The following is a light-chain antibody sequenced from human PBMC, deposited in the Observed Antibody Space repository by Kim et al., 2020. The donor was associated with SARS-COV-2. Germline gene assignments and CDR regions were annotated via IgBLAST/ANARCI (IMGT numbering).Light chain of an antibody. CDR3: QHANSFPLT. CDR2: AAS. J-gene: IGKJ2*01. V-gene: IGKV1-12*01. CDR1: QGISSY. Sequence: DIQMTQSPSSVSASVGDRVTITCRASQGISSYLAWYQQKPGKAPKLLIYAASNLQSGVPSRFSGSGSGTDFTLTISSLQPEDFATYYCQHANSFPLTFGQGTKLEI.